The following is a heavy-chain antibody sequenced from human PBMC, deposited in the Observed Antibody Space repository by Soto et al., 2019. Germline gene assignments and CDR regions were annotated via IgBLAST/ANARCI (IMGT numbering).Heavy chain of an antibody. CDR2: INYSGST. J-gene: IGHJ5*02. CDR3: ARTPGDRSKCLGVRWFDP. Sequence: PSETLSLTCTVSGGSISSYYWSWIRQPPGKGLEWIGYINYSGSTNYNPSLKSRVTISVDTSKNQFSLKLSSVTAADTAVYYCARTPGDRSKCLGVRWFDPWGHGTLFTVSS. V-gene: IGHV4-59*08. D-gene: IGHD3-16*01. CDR1: GGSISSYY.